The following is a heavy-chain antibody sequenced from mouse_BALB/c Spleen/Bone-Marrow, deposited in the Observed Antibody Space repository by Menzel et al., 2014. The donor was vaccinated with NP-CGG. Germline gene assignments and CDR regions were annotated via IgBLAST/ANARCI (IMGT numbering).Heavy chain of an antibody. D-gene: IGHD1-2*01. J-gene: IGHJ3*01. Sequence: EVQLVESGGGLVQPGGSLKLSRAASGFDFSRYWMSWVRQAPGKGLEWIGEINPDSSTINYTPSLKDKFIISRDNAKNTLYLQMSKVRSEDTALYYCASLHYYGFFAYWGQGTLVTVSA. V-gene: IGHV4-1*02. CDR3: ASLHYYGFFAY. CDR2: INPDSSTI. CDR1: GFDFSRYW.